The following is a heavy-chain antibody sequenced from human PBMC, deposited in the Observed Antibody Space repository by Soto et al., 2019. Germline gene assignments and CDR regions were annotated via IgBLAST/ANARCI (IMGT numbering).Heavy chain of an antibody. D-gene: IGHD3-10*01. CDR1: GASIRGYF. J-gene: IGHJ4*02. CDR2: MSYTGNT. CDR3: ARADTTIVPLAQ. V-gene: IGHV4-59*01. Sequence: WETLSLTCTVSGASIRGYFWNWIRQPPGKGLEWIGYMSYTGNTNYNPSLTSRVSISVDTYKNQFSLNLNSVTAADPDVYYCARADTTIVPLAQWGQGPLV.